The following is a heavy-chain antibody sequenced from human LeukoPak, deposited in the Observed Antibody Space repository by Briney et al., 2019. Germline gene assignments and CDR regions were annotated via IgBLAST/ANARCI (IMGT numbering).Heavy chain of an antibody. Sequence: ASVKVSCKASGYTFTSYDINWVRQATGQGLEWMGWMNPNSGNTGYAQKFQGRVTMTRNTSISTAYMELSSLRSEDTAVYYCARMLTSGSYFLRDFYYYYGMDVWGQGTTVTVSS. J-gene: IGHJ6*02. D-gene: IGHD3-10*01. CDR3: ARMLTSGSYFLRDFYYYYGMDV. CDR1: GYTFTSYD. V-gene: IGHV1-8*01. CDR2: MNPNSGNT.